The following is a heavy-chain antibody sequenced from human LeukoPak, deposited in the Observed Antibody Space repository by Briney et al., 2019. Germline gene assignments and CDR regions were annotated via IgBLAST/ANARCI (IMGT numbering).Heavy chain of an antibody. J-gene: IGHJ4*02. CDR1: GFIFTNYV. D-gene: IGHD5-12*01. CDR2: ISSTGAGT. V-gene: IGHV3-23*01. CDR3: AKRSTAIVLTSYSDL. Sequence: PGGSLRLSCATSGFIFTNYVMTWVRQAPGKGLEWVSSISSTGAGTYYADSVKGRFTISRDNSKNTVDLQMNSLRADDTAVYYCAKRSTAIVLTSYSDLWGQGTLVTVSS.